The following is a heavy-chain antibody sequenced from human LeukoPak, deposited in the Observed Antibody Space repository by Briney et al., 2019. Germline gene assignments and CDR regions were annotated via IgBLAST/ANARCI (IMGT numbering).Heavy chain of an antibody. J-gene: IGHJ6*04. Sequence: SETLSLTCAVYGGSFSGYYWSWIRQPPGKGLEWIGEINHSGSTNYNPSLKSRVTISVDTSKNQFSLKLSSVTAADTAVYYCARGTFGSGSYYTFYYYYGMDVWGKGTTVTVSS. V-gene: IGHV4-34*01. CDR2: INHSGST. CDR1: GGSFSGYY. D-gene: IGHD3-10*01. CDR3: ARGTFGSGSYYTFYYYYGMDV.